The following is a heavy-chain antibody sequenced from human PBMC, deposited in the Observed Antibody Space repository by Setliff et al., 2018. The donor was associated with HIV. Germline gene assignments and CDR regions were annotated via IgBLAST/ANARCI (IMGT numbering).Heavy chain of an antibody. CDR2: IIPIFGTA. Sequence: ASVKVSCKASGGPFSSYAISWVRQAPGQGLEWMGGIIPIFGTANYAQKFQGRVTITADESTSTAYMELSSLRSEDTAVYYCARPSDTAMVTVGYYYYGMDVWGQGTTVTVSS. CDR1: GGPFSSYA. D-gene: IGHD5-18*01. V-gene: IGHV1-69*13. J-gene: IGHJ6*02. CDR3: ARPSDTAMVTVGYYYYGMDV.